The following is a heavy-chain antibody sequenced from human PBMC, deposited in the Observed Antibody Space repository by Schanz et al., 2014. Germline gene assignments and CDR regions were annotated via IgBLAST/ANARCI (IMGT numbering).Heavy chain of an antibody. CDR3: ARGPLGTSP. CDR2: INLSGGST. V-gene: IGHV1-46*01. J-gene: IGHJ5*02. CDR1: GYTFSDYY. D-gene: IGHD5-12*01. Sequence: QVQLVQSGAEVKKPGASVKVSCKASGYTFSDYYIHWARQAPGQGLEWMGIINLSGGSTNNAQKFQGRLTMTRDTSTSTVYMELSSLRSEDTAVYYCARGPLGTSPWGQGTLVTVSS.